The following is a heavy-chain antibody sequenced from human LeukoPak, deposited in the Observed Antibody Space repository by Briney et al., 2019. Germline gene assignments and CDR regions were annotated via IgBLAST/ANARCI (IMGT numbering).Heavy chain of an antibody. D-gene: IGHD6-19*01. CDR3: AKYLIRSGWTGPFDY. CDR1: GFTFSTYG. Sequence: GGSLRLSCAASGFTFSTYGMHWVRQAPGKGLEWVAVISYDGSNKYYADSVKGRFTISRDNSKNTLYLQMNSLRAEDTAVYYCAKYLIRSGWTGPFDYWGQGTLVTVSS. J-gene: IGHJ4*02. V-gene: IGHV3-30*18. CDR2: ISYDGSNK.